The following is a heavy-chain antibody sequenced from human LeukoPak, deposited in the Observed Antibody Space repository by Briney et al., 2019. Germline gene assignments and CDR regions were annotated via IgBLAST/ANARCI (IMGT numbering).Heavy chain of an antibody. V-gene: IGHV3-53*01. Sequence: GGSLRLSCAASGFTVSGTHMSWVRQAPGKGLEWVSAMYTGGTTYYADSVTGRFTVSRDTSRNTFFLHMDSLRAEDTAVYYCAKDELTSEGGLASWGEGALVSVSS. J-gene: IGHJ5*02. CDR1: GFTVSGTH. D-gene: IGHD1-7*01. CDR2: MYTGGTT. CDR3: AKDELTSEGGLAS.